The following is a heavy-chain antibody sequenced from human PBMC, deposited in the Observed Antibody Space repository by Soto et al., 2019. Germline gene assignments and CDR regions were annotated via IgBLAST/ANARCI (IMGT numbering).Heavy chain of an antibody. CDR2: ISAYNGNT. V-gene: IGHV1-18*04. Sequence: GDSVKVCFKSSGYPFTSYGISLVRQAPGQGLEWTEWISAYNGNTNYAQKLRGRVTMTTDTSTSTAYMELRSLRSEDTAVYYCARDRTGYSSGWQLYYYHYGMDVWGQGTTVTVSS. CDR3: ARDRTGYSSGWQLYYYHYGMDV. D-gene: IGHD6-19*01. CDR1: GYPFTSYG. J-gene: IGHJ6*01.